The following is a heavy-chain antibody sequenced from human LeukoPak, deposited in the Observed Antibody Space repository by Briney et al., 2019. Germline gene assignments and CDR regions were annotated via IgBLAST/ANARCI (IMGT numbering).Heavy chain of an antibody. CDR2: ISYDGSNK. D-gene: IGHD6-13*01. CDR3: ARSHESAAGSYYFDY. Sequence: GGSLRLSCAASGFTFSSYAIHWVRQAPGKGLEWVALISYDGSNKYYADSVKGRFTISRDKSKNTLYLQMNSLRAEDTAVYYCARSHESAAGSYYFDYWGQGTLVTVSS. J-gene: IGHJ4*02. V-gene: IGHV3-30*04. CDR1: GFTFSSYA.